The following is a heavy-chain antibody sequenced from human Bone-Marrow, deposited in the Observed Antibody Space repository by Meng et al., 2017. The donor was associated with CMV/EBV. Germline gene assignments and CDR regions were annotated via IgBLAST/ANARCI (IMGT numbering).Heavy chain of an antibody. CDR3: AREPPLADTPQYYSHY. V-gene: IGHV3-21*01. CDR2: ISSSSTYI. D-gene: IGHD2-15*01. CDR1: GFTFSRYN. J-gene: IGHJ4*02. Sequence: GESLKISCAASGFTFSRYNMNWVRQAPGKGLEWVSSISSSSTYIYHADSVKGRFTISRDNAKNSLYLQMNSLRAEDTAVYYCAREPPLADTPQYYSHYWGQGTLVTVSS.